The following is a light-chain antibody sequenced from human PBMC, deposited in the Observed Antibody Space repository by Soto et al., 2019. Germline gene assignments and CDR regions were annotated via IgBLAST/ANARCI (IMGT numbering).Light chain of an antibody. J-gene: IGKJ2*01. Sequence: DIVMRQSQLSLPVTPGEPASISCRSSQSRLQSNGYNYLDWYLQKPGQSPQLLIYLGSYRASGVPDRFSGSGAGTDFTLKISRVEAEDVGVYYCMQALQTPYTFGQGTKLEIK. CDR2: LGS. V-gene: IGKV2-28*01. CDR1: QSRLQSNGYNY. CDR3: MQALQTPYT.